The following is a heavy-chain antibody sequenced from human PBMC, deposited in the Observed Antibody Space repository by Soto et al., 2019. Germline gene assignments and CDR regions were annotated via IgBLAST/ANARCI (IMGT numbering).Heavy chain of an antibody. V-gene: IGHV3-74*01. Sequence: EVQLVESGGDLVQPGGSLRLSCAASGFTFSSYWMHWVRQAPGKGLVWVARVNSDGSSTAYADSVKGRFTISRDNAKNTLYLQMNSLRAEDTAVYYCASDGVARDLDFDYWGQGNLVTVSS. J-gene: IGHJ4*02. CDR3: ASDGVARDLDFDY. CDR1: GFTFSSYW. D-gene: IGHD2-15*01. CDR2: VNSDGSST.